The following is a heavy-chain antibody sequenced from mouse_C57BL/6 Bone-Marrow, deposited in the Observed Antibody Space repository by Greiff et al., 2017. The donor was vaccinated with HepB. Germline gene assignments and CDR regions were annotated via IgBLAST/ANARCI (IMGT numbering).Heavy chain of an antibody. D-gene: IGHD2-3*01. CDR2: IDPANGNT. V-gene: IGHV14-3*01. J-gene: IGHJ3*01. CDR3: ARRGIYPWFAY. Sequence: VQLQQSVAELVRPGASVKLSCTASGFNFKNTYMHWVKQRPEQGLEWIGRIDPANGNTKYAPKFQGKATITADTSSNTAYLQLSSLTSEDTAIYYCARRGIYPWFAYWGQGTLVTVSA. CDR1: GFNFKNTY.